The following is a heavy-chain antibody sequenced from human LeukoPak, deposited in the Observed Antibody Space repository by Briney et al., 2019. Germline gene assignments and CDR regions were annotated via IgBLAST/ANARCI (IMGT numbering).Heavy chain of an antibody. V-gene: IGHV3-11*01. CDR2: ITIGVGAT. Sequence: GGSLRLSCAASGFTFSDYYMTWIRHSPQKGLEWISHITIGVGATYYADSVKGRCTISRDNAKNSLYLQMNSLRAEDTAVYYCARGHYEMDVWGQGTTVTVSS. CDR3: ARGHYEMDV. CDR1: GFTFSDYY. J-gene: IGHJ6*02.